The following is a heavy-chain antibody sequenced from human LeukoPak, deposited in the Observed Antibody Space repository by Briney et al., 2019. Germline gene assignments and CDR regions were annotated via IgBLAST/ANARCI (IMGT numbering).Heavy chain of an antibody. CDR1: GFTLSNYG. D-gene: IGHD4-17*01. Sequence: PGGSLRLSCAASGFTLSNYGIHWVRQAPGKGLEWVSYIDRSSSTRYYADSVKGRFTISRDNAKNSLYLQMNSLRAEDTAVYYCARDKDYGDSIDYWGQGTLVTVSS. CDR3: ARDKDYGDSIDY. J-gene: IGHJ4*02. V-gene: IGHV3-48*04. CDR2: IDRSSSTR.